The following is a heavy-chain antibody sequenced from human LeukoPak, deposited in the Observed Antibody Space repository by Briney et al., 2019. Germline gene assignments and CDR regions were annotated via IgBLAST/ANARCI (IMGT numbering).Heavy chain of an antibody. CDR2: IYPGDSDT. CDR1: GYSFTNYW. CDR3: ARRIAATGRGYFDY. D-gene: IGHD6-13*01. Sequence: GESLKISCKGSGYSFTNYWIGWVRQMPGKGLEWMGIIYPGDSDTRYSPSFQGRVTISADKSISTAYLQWSSLKASDTAMYYCARRIAATGRGYFDYWGQGTLVTISS. J-gene: IGHJ4*02. V-gene: IGHV5-51*01.